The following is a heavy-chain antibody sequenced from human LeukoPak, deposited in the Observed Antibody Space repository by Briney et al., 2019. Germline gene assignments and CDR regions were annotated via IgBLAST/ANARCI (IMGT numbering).Heavy chain of an antibody. J-gene: IGHJ3*02. V-gene: IGHV1-18*01. CDR1: GYTFTSYG. CDR3: ARPTGEHAFDI. CDR2: ISGYNGKT. D-gene: IGHD7-27*01. Sequence: ASVKVSCKASGYTFTSYGISWVRQAPGRGLDWLGWISGYNGKTIYAQKHQGRVTLTTDTSTSTAYMELRSLRSDDTAVYYRARPTGEHAFDIWGQGTMVTVSS.